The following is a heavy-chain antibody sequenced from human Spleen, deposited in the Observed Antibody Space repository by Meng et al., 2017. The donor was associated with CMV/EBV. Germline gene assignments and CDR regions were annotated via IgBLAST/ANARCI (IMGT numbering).Heavy chain of an antibody. CDR2: INPNTGDT. Sequence: ASVKVSCKASGYTFTGYFIHWVRQAPGQGLEWVGRINPNTGDTDYAQKFQGRVTMTRDTSISTAYMELSRLRSDDTAVYYCARGRRRGSYGAYYFDYWGQGTLVTVSS. CDR3: ARGRRRGSYGAYYFDY. CDR1: GYTFTGYF. D-gene: IGHD1-26*01. V-gene: IGHV1-2*06. J-gene: IGHJ4*02.